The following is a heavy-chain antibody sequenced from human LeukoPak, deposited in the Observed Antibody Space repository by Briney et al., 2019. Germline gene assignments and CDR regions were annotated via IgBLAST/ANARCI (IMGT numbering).Heavy chain of an antibody. CDR2: ISSSGSTI. J-gene: IGHJ3*02. Sequence: PGGTLRLSCAASGFTFSSYGMSWVRQAPGKGLEWVSYISSSGSTIYYADSVKGRFTISRDNAKNSLYLQMNSLRAEDTAVYYCARDLYDSSGYYCLYAFDIWGQGTMVTVSS. CDR1: GFTFSSYG. D-gene: IGHD3-22*01. CDR3: ARDLYDSSGYYCLYAFDI. V-gene: IGHV3-48*04.